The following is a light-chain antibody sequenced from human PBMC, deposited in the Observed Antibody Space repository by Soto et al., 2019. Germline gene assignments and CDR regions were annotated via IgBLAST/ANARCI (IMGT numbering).Light chain of an antibody. V-gene: IGKV1-5*01. Sequence: GDRVTITCRASQSISSWLAWYQQKPGKAPKLLIYDASSLESGDPSRFSGSGSGTEFTLTISSLQPDDFATYYCQQYNSYPTFGQGTKVEIK. J-gene: IGKJ1*01. CDR3: QQYNSYPT. CDR2: DAS. CDR1: QSISSW.